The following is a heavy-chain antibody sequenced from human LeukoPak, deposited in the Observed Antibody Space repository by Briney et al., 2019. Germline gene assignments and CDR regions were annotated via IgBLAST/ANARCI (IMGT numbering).Heavy chain of an antibody. CDR3: ARAQDCSSGCYRFFDY. J-gene: IGHJ4*02. CDR1: DGSVSSYS. Sequence: SETLSLSCTVSDGSVSSYSWSWIRQPTGKGLEWIGRIYASGNTNYSPSLKSRVTMSLDTSKNQFSLNLSSVTAADTAVYYCARAQDCSSGCYRFFDYWGQGTLVTVSS. V-gene: IGHV4-4*07. D-gene: IGHD6-19*01. CDR2: IYASGNT.